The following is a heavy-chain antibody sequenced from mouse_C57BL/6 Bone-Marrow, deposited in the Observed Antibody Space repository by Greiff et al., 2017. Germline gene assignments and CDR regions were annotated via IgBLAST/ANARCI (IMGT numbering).Heavy chain of an antibody. CDR2: IYPRDGST. J-gene: IGHJ2*01. Sequence: VQLVESDAELVKPGASVKISCKVSGYTFTDHTIHWMKQRPEQGLEWIGYIYPRDGSTKYNEKFKGKATLTADKSSSTAYMQLNSLTSEDSAVYFCARREYGSSDYFDYWGQGTTLTVSS. CDR1: GYTFTDHT. D-gene: IGHD1-1*01. CDR3: ARREYGSSDYFDY. V-gene: IGHV1-78*01.